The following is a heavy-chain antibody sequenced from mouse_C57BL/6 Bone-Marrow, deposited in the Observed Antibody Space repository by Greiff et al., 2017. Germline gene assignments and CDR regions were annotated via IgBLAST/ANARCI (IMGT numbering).Heavy chain of an antibody. CDR1: GYTFTSYW. CDR3: ARSKGRIEPFAY. V-gene: IGHV1-64*01. Sequence: QVQLQQPGAELVKPGASVKLSCKASGYTFTSYWMHWVKQRPGQGLEWIGMIHPNSGSTNYNEKFKSKATLTVDKSSSTAYMQLNSLTSEDSAVYYCARSKGRIEPFAYWGQGTLVTVSA. CDR2: IHPNSGST. J-gene: IGHJ3*01.